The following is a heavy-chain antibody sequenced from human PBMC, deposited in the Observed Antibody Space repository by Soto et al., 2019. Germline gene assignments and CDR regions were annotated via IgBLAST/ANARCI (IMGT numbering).Heavy chain of an antibody. Sequence: SCKGSGYTFTGHYMTWVRQAPGKGLEWVSLISANDVGTYYAESVKTRFTISTDQSRNTVYLQMGSLRADDTAVYYCAKAKNDYNWDNRPPFDYWGQGTLVTVSS. CDR1: GYTFTGHY. CDR3: AKAKNDYNWDNRPPFDY. D-gene: IGHD1-20*01. V-gene: IGHV3-23*01. J-gene: IGHJ4*02. CDR2: ISANDVGT.